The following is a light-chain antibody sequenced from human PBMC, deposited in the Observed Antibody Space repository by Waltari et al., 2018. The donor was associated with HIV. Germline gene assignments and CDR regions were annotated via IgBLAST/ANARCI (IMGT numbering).Light chain of an antibody. J-gene: IGLJ1*01. CDR2: GNS. CDR3: QSYDSSLSGATV. CDR1: SSNIGAGYD. Sequence: QSVLTQPPSVSGAPGQRVTISCTGSSSNIGAGYDVHWSQQLPGTAPKLLIFGNSNRPSGVPDRFSGSKSGTSASLAITGLRAEDEADYYCQSYDSSLSGATVFGTGTKVTV. V-gene: IGLV1-40*01.